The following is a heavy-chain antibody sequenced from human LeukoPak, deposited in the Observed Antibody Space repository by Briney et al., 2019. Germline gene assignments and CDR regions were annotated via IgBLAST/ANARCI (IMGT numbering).Heavy chain of an antibody. D-gene: IGHD4-11*01. CDR3: ARGGVTVTGYYYGMDV. J-gene: IGHJ6*02. CDR1: GGSFSGYY. Sequence: SETLSLTCAVYGGSFSGYYWSWIRQPPGKGLEWIGEINHSGNTNYNPSLKRRVTITVDTSKNQFSLKLSSVTAADTAVYYCARGGVTVTGYYYGMDVWGQGTTVTVSS. CDR2: INHSGNT. V-gene: IGHV4-34*01.